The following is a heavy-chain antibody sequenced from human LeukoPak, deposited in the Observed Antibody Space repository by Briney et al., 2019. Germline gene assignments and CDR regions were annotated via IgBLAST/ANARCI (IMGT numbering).Heavy chain of an antibody. V-gene: IGHV4-59*01. J-gene: IGHJ4*01. CDR3: ARGVGYYDSSSLLTEALGYYFDC. CDR1: GRPISSYY. Sequence: SETLSLTCSVSGRPISSYYWSWIRHPPGKGLEWIGYLYYCGSNNYNPSLKSRVAISIDTSKNQFSLKLSSVTAADTAVYYCARGVGYYDSSSLLTEALGYYFDCWGQGSLVTVSS. D-gene: IGHD3-22*01. CDR2: LYYCGSN.